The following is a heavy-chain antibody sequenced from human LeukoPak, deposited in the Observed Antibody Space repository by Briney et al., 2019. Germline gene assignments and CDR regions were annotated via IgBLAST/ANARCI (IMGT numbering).Heavy chain of an antibody. Sequence: TSETLSLTCTVSGGSISSSSYYWGWIRQPPGKGLEWIGSIYHNGGTFSNASLRSRLSISVDTSKNQFSLKLSSVTAADAAVYYCARGGESIAARNVVWFDPWGQGTLVTVSS. J-gene: IGHJ5*02. CDR3: ARGGESIAARNVVWFDP. CDR1: GGSISSSSYY. D-gene: IGHD6-6*01. CDR2: IYHNGGT. V-gene: IGHV4-39*07.